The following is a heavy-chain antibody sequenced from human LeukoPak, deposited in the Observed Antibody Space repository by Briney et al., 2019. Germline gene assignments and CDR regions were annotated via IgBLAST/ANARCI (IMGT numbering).Heavy chain of an antibody. CDR3: AKGNEEAGPPLEHIVVVTAFDY. CDR1: GFTFSSYA. D-gene: IGHD2-21*02. CDR2: ISGSGGST. V-gene: IGHV3-23*01. J-gene: IGHJ4*02. Sequence: GGSLRLSCAASGFTFSSYAMSWVRQAPGKGLEWVSAISGSGGSTYYADSVKGRFTISRDNSKNTLYLQMNSLRAEDTAVYYCAKGNEEAGPPLEHIVVVTAFDYWGQGTLVTLSS.